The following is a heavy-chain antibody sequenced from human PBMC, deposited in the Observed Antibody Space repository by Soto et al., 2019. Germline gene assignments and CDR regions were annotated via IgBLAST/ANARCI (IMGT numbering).Heavy chain of an antibody. Sequence: QVQLQESGPGLVKPSGTLSLTCAVSGDSISSSNWWSWVRQAPGKGLEWIGEIYHSGATTYNPSLRSGATISVDPSKNHFSLKLTSVTAADTAVYFCARDLGTGTDFRGRGTLVTVAS. CDR3: ARDLGTGTDF. CDR2: IYHSGAT. D-gene: IGHD1-1*01. J-gene: IGHJ4*02. CDR1: GDSISSSNW. V-gene: IGHV4-4*02.